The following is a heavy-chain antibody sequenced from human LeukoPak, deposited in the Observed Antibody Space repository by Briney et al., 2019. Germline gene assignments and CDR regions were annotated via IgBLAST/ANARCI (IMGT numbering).Heavy chain of an antibody. J-gene: IGHJ4*02. CDR3: ARSSGGYSYGSVDY. D-gene: IGHD5-18*01. V-gene: IGHV1-8*02. CDR1: GYTFTSYD. CDR2: MNPNSGNT. Sequence: ASVKVSCKASGYTFTSYDINWVRQATGQGLEWMGWMNPNSGNTGYAQKFQGRVTMTRDMSTSTVCMELSSLRSEDTAVYYCARSSGGYSYGSVDYWGQGTLVTVSS.